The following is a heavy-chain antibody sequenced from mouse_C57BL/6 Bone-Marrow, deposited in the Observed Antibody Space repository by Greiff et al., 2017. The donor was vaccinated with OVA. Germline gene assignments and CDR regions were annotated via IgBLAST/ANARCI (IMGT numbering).Heavy chain of an antibody. Sequence: VQLQQSGPVLVKPGASVKMSCKASGYTFTDYYMNWVKQSHGKSLEWIGVINPYNGGTSYNQKFKGKATLTVDKSSSTAYMELNSLTSEDSAVYYCARYYGSSRDYAMDYWGQGTSVTVSS. D-gene: IGHD1-1*01. V-gene: IGHV1-19*01. CDR1: GYTFTDYY. J-gene: IGHJ4*01. CDR2: INPYNGGT. CDR3: ARYYGSSRDYAMDY.